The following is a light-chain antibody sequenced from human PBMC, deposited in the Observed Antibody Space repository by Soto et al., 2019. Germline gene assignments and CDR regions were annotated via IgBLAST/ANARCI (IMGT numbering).Light chain of an antibody. CDR3: QQYGSSPWT. Sequence: EIVLTQSPGTLSLSPGERATLSCRATQSVSSSYLAWYQQKPGQAPRLLIYGASSRATCIPDRSSGSGSGTDFNLTISRLEPEDFAVYYCQQYGSSPWTFGQGTKVEIK. J-gene: IGKJ1*01. CDR2: GAS. V-gene: IGKV3-20*01. CDR1: QSVSSSY.